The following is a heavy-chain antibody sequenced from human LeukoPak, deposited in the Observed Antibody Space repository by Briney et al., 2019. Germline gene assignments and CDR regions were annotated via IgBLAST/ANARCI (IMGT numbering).Heavy chain of an antibody. J-gene: IGHJ6*02. CDR2: INPNSGGT. D-gene: IGHD2-15*01. Sequence: ASVTVSCKASGYTFTGYYMHWVRQAPGQGLEWMGWINPNSGGTNYAQKFQGRVTMTRDTSISTAYMELSRLRSDDTAVYYCAREVVVAARSLYGMDVWGQGTTVTVSS. V-gene: IGHV1-2*02. CDR3: AREVVVAARSLYGMDV. CDR1: GYTFTGYY.